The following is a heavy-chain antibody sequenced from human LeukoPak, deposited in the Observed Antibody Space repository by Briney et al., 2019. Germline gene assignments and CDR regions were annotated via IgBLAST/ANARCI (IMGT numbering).Heavy chain of an antibody. D-gene: IGHD5-18*01. J-gene: IGHJ5*02. CDR3: AYGVTGP. Sequence: GGSLRLSCAASGFTFSSYGMHWVRQAPGKGLEWVAVISYDGSNKYYADSVKGRFTISRDNSKNSLYLQMNSLRAEDTAVYYCAYGVTGPWGQGTLVTVSS. CDR2: ISYDGSNK. V-gene: IGHV3-30*03. CDR1: GFTFSSYG.